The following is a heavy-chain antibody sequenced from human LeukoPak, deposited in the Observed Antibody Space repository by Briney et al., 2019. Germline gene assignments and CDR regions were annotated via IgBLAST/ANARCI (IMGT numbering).Heavy chain of an antibody. CDR3: ARAYYSYGYFYFGY. Sequence: SETLSLTCTASGGSISSYYWSWIRQPAGKGLEWPGRIYTSGSTNYNPSLKSRVTMSVDTSRHQFSLKLSSVTDADTAVYYCARAYYSYGYFYFGYWGQGTLVTVSS. CDR1: GGSISSYY. V-gene: IGHV4-4*07. D-gene: IGHD5-18*01. CDR2: IYTSGST. J-gene: IGHJ4*02.